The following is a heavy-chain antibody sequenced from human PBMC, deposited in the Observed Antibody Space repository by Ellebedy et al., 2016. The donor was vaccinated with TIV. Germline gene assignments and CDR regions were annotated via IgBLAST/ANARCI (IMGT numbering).Heavy chain of an antibody. Sequence: ESLKISCSVSGDSISSSGHYWAWIRQAPGEALEWIGSVYRTGSTYYNPSLQSRATISVDTSKDQFSLRLSSMTAADTAVYFCATSGYTSGLDNWGQGTLVTVSS. CDR2: VYRTGST. CDR1: GDSISSSGHY. D-gene: IGHD5-12*01. J-gene: IGHJ4*02. V-gene: IGHV4-39*01. CDR3: ATSGYTSGLDN.